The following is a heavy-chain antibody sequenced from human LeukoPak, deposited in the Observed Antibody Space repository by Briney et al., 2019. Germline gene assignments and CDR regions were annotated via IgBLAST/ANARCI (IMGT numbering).Heavy chain of an antibody. CDR3: NARSTAFDY. CDR1: GYTFSSHG. J-gene: IGHJ4*02. V-gene: IGHV1-18*01. CDR2: INPYNGDR. Sequence: ASVKVSCKASGYTFSSHGINWVRQAPGQGLEWVGWINPYNGDRNYAQKLQGRVTMATDTSTSTAYINLRSLRSDDTALYYCNARSTAFDYWGQGTLVTVSS. D-gene: IGHD2-21*02.